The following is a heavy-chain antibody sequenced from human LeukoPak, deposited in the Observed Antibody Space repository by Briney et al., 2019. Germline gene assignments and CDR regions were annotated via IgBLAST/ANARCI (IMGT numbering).Heavy chain of an antibody. J-gene: IGHJ4*02. CDR3: TSNHDSSGYTPDY. CDR2: IRSKAYGGTT. V-gene: IGHV3-49*03. Sequence: GGSLRLSCTASGFTFGDYAMSWFRQAPGKGLEWVGFIRSKAYGGTTEYAASVKGRFTISRDDSKRIAYLQMNSLQTEGTAVYWCTSNHDSSGYTPDYWGQGTLVTVSS. D-gene: IGHD3-22*01. CDR1: GFTFGDYA.